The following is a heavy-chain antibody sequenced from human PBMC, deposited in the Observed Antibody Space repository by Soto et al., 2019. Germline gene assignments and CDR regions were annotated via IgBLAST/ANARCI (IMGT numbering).Heavy chain of an antibody. J-gene: IGHJ4*02. CDR1: GFTFSSYA. CDR3: ARDSITGGYFDY. D-gene: IGHD1-20*01. Sequence: QVQLVESGGGVVQPGRSLRLSCAASGFTFSSYAMHWVRQAPGKGLEWVALISYDGSTKYYADSVKGRFTISRDNSKNTLYLQMNSLRAEDTAVYYCARDSITGGYFDYWGQGTLVTVSS. CDR2: ISYDGSTK. V-gene: IGHV3-30-3*01.